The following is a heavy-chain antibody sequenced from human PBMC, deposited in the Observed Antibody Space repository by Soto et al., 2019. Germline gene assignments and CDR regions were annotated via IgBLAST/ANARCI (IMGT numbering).Heavy chain of an antibody. Sequence: ASVKVSCKTSGYTFSTYGIFWVRQAPGQGLEWMGWISAYNDDTNYAQKVQGRVTMTTDTSTSTAYMELRSLRSDDTAVYYCASDLPPVDYWGQGTLVTVYS. CDR3: ASDLPPVDY. CDR1: GYTFSTYG. CDR2: ISAYNDDT. J-gene: IGHJ4*02. V-gene: IGHV1-18*01.